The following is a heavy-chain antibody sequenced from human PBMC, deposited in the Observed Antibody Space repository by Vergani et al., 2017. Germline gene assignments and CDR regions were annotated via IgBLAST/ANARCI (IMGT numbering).Heavy chain of an antibody. CDR1: GCAVNSGSNF. CDR2: TSTDGST. Sequence: QVQLQESGPGLVKPSQTLSLTCSVSGCAVNSGSNFWTWIRQPAGKGLEWIGRTSTDGSTNYNPSLKSRVTVSVDTSKTQIFLWLTSVTAEDTAVYYCARETVVTSWDGYRFHYMDVWGKGTTVTVSS. J-gene: IGHJ6*03. CDR3: ARETVVTSWDGYRFHYMDV. D-gene: IGHD3-16*02. V-gene: IGHV4-61*02.